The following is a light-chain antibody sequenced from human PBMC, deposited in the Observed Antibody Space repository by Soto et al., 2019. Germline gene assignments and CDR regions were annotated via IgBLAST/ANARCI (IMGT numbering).Light chain of an antibody. CDR1: QSVRSY. CDR2: DAS. CDR3: QQRSDWPIT. J-gene: IGKJ5*01. Sequence: EIVLTQSPATLSLSAGERATLSCRASQSVRSYLAWFQQRPGQAPRLLIYDASKRATGIPGRFSGSGSGIDFTLTISSLEPADFAVYYCQQRSDWPITFGQGTRLEIK. V-gene: IGKV3-11*01.